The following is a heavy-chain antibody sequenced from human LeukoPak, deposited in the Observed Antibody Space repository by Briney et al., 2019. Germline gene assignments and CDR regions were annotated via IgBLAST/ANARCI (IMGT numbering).Heavy chain of an antibody. CDR1: GGSFSGYY. Sequence: SETLSLTCAVYGGSFSGYYWSWIRQPPGKGLEWIGEINHSGSTNYNPSLKGRVTISADTSKNQFSLKLSSVTAADTAVYYCARKGRGGSGSYYFYYYYMVVWGKGTTVTVSS. D-gene: IGHD3-10*01. V-gene: IGHV4-34*01. CDR3: ARKGRGGSGSYYFYYYYMVV. J-gene: IGHJ6*03. CDR2: INHSGST.